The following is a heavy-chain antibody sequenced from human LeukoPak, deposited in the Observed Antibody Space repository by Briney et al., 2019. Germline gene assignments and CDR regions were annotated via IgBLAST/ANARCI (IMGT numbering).Heavy chain of an antibody. J-gene: IGHJ3*02. CDR1: GFTFSSYA. CDR3: ARPPRGVGYYDSSGYYDAFDI. Sequence: PGWSLRLSCAASGFTFSSYAMHWVRQAPGKGLEWVAVISYDGSNKYYADSVKGRITISRDNSKNTLYLQMNSLRAEDTAVYYCARPPRGVGYYDSSGYYDAFDIWGQGTMVTVSS. D-gene: IGHD3-22*01. CDR2: ISYDGSNK. V-gene: IGHV3-30-3*01.